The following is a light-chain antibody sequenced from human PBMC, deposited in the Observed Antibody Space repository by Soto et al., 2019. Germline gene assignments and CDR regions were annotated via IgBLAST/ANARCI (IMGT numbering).Light chain of an antibody. CDR3: CSYAGSTTFVV. V-gene: IGLV2-23*02. Sequence: QSALTQPASVSGSPGQSITISCTGTSSDVGAYNFVSWHQQHPGKAPKLMIYNVYDRPSGVSHRFSGSKSGNTASLTISGVQAEDEADYHCCSYAGSTTFVVFGTGTKVTVL. J-gene: IGLJ1*01. CDR2: NVY. CDR1: SSDVGAYNF.